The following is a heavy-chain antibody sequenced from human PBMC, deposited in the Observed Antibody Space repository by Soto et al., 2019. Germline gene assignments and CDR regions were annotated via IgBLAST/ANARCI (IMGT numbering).Heavy chain of an antibody. V-gene: IGHV5-51*01. J-gene: IGHJ4*02. CDR1: GYSFTSYW. CDR2: IYPIDSDT. Sequence: GESLKISCEASGYSFTSYWIGWVRQMPGKGLEWMGIIYPIDSDTRYSPSFQGQVTISADKSISTAYLQWGSLKASHTDMYYCGRHEHSSGHRYFDYWGQGTLVTVSS. D-gene: IGHD6-19*01. CDR3: GRHEHSSGHRYFDY.